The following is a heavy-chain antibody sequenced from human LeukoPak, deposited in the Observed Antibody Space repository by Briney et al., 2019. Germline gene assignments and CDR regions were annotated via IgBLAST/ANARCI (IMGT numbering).Heavy chain of an antibody. CDR2: ISGSGGST. Sequence: YPGGSLRLSCAASGFTFSSYAMSWVRQAPGKGLEWVSAISGSGGSTYYADSVKGRFTISRDNSKNTLYLQMNSLRAEDTAVYYCAKGRTVRGVIITQKYYFDYWAREPWSPSPQ. CDR1: GFTFSSYA. V-gene: IGHV3-23*01. CDR3: AKGRTVRGVIITQKYYFDY. J-gene: IGHJ4*02. D-gene: IGHD3-10*01.